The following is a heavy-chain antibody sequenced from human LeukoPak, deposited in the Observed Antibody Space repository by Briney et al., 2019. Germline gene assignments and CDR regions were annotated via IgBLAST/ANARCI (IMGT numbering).Heavy chain of an antibody. V-gene: IGHV3-48*03. Sequence: PGGSLRLSCAASGFTFSSYEMNWVRQAPGKGLEWVSYISSSGSTIYYADSVKGRFTISRDNAKNSPYLQMNSLRAEDTAVYYCAITPGYSGSYYVLWGQGTLVTVSS. J-gene: IGHJ4*02. CDR3: AITPGYSGSYYVL. D-gene: IGHD1-26*01. CDR2: ISSSGSTI. CDR1: GFTFSSYE.